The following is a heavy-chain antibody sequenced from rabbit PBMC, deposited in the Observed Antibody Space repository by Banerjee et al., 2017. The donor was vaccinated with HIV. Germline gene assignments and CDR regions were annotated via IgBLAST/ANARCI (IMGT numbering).Heavy chain of an antibody. CDR2: IYADNSDST. D-gene: IGHD8-1*01. Sequence: QEQLEESGGDLVKPGASLTLTCTASGFSFSSYWICWVRQAPGKGLEWIACIYADNSDSTYYASWAKGRFTISKTSSTTVTLQMTSLTAADTATYFCARGGSSDYYGMDLWGQGTLVTVS. V-gene: IGHV1S45*01. CDR3: ARGGSSDYYGMDL. CDR1: GFSFSSYW. J-gene: IGHJ6*01.